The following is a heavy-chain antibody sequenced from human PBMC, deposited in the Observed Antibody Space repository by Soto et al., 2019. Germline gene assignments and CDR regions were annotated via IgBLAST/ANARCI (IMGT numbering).Heavy chain of an antibody. CDR2: IYYSGSA. V-gene: IGHV4-31*03. D-gene: IGHD2-2*01. Sequence: SETLSLTCSVSGDSITNGYYYWSWIRQHPGKGLEWIGYIYYSGSAYYNPSVKSRATISVDTSENQFSLKLTSVTAADTGMYYCARAKLVPAYWEWFDPGGQGTLVS. J-gene: IGHJ5*02. CDR3: ARAKLVPAYWEWFDP. CDR1: GDSITNGYYY.